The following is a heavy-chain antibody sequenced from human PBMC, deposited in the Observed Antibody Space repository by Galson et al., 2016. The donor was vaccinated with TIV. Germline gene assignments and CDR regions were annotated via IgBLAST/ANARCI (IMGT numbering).Heavy chain of an antibody. CDR3: TREIAGTTVHS. D-gene: IGHD1-7*01. V-gene: IGHV4-38-2*02. J-gene: IGHJ4*02. CDR2: VYYTGGT. Sequence: LEWIGSVYYTGGTYYNPSLRSRVTVSLDTSNNQFFLKLSSGTAADTAVYYCTREIAGTTVHSWGQGALVTVSS.